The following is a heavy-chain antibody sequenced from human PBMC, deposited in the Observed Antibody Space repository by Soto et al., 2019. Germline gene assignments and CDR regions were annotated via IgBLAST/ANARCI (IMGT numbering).Heavy chain of an antibody. V-gene: IGHV4-39*01. CDR1: GGSISSSSYY. CDR3: AGQGGPRYSSPITYYYYYGMDV. D-gene: IGHD6-13*01. CDR2: IYYSGST. J-gene: IGHJ6*02. Sequence: QLQLQESGPGLVKPSETLSLTCTVSGGSISSSSYYWGWIRQPPGKGLEWIGSIYYSGSTYYNPSLKSRVTIAVDTSKKQFSLKLSSVTAADTAVYYCAGQGGPRYSSPITYYYYYGMDVWGQGTTVTVSS.